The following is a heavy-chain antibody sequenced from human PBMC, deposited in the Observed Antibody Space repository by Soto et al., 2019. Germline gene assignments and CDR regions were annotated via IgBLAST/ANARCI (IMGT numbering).Heavy chain of an antibody. CDR1: GGSFSGHY. Sequence: PSETLSLTCAVYGGSFSGHYWSWIRQPPGKGLEWIGEINHSGSTNYNPSLKSRVTISVDTSNNQFSLKLSSVTAPDTAVYYCASGRDYFDSSGYCNSNFDYWGWGPKVTVSS. J-gene: IGHJ4*02. D-gene: IGHD3-22*01. CDR3: ASGRDYFDSSGYCNSNFDY. CDR2: INHSGST. V-gene: IGHV4-34*01.